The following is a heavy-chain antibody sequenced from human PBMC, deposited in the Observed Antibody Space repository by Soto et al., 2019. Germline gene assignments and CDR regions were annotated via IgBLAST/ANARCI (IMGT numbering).Heavy chain of an antibody. Sequence: PSETLSLTCSVSGGSVSSATYYWSWIRQPPGKELEWIGYIYYSGATNHNPSLTSRLSISLDTSKNQVSLKLSSVTAADTAVSFCPRLSPMAVAGSAYYYSMDVWGQGTTVTVSS. CDR1: GGSVSSATYY. CDR3: PRLSPMAVAGSAYYYSMDV. J-gene: IGHJ6*02. CDR2: IYYSGAT. V-gene: IGHV4-61*01. D-gene: IGHD6-19*01.